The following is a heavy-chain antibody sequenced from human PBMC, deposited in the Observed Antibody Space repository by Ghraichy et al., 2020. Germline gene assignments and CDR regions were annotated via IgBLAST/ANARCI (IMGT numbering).Heavy chain of an antibody. Sequence: GSLRLSCAASGFTFSSYAMHWVRQAPGKGLEWVAVISYDGSNKYYADSVKGRFTISRDNSKNTLYLQMNSLRAEDTAVYYCARDRASIAAAGTWFDPWGQGTLVTVSS. J-gene: IGHJ5*02. D-gene: IGHD6-13*01. V-gene: IGHV3-30*04. CDR2: ISYDGSNK. CDR1: GFTFSSYA. CDR3: ARDRASIAAAGTWFDP.